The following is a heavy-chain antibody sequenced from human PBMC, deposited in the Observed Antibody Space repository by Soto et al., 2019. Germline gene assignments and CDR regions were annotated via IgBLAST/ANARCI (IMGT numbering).Heavy chain of an antibody. V-gene: IGHV4-34*01. D-gene: IGHD3-10*01. J-gene: IGHJ6*02. Sequence: SETLSLTCAVYGGSFSGYYWSWIRQPPGKGLEWIGEINHSGSTNYNPSLKSRVTVSVDTSKNQFSLKLSSVTAADTAVYYCARGPKRGSEKACHGMDVWGQGTTVTVS. CDR1: GGSFSGYY. CDR3: ARGPKRGSEKACHGMDV. CDR2: INHSGST.